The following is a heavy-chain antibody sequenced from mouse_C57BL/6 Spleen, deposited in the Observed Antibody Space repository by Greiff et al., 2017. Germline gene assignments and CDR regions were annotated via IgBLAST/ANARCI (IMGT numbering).Heavy chain of an antibody. D-gene: IGHD1-1*01. J-gene: IGHJ1*03. CDR3: ASYGSSTGYVDV. V-gene: IGHV1-69*01. Sequence: VQLQQPGAELVIPGASVKLSCKASGYTFTGYCMHWVKQRPGQGLEWIGEIYPSDSSTNYNQKFKGKATLTADKSSSTAYMQLSSLTSEDSAVYDCASYGSSTGYVDVWGTGTTVTVSS. CDR2: IYPSDSST. CDR1: GYTFTGYC.